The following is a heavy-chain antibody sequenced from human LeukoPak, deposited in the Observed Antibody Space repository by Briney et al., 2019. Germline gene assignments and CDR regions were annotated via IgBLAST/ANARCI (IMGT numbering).Heavy chain of an antibody. CDR3: ARLEVRMVRGVPFDY. CDR1: GYSISSGYY. V-gene: IGHV4-38-2*02. CDR2: MYHSGST. D-gene: IGHD3-10*01. J-gene: IGHJ4*02. Sequence: PSETLSLTCTVSGYSISSGYYWGWIRQPPGKGLEWIGSMYHSGSTYYNPSLKSRVTISVDTSKNQFSLKLSSVTAADTAVYYCARLEVRMVRGVPFDYWGQGTLVTVSS.